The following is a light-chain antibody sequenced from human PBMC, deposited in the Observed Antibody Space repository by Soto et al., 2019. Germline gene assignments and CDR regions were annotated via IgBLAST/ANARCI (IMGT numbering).Light chain of an antibody. V-gene: IGKV3-15*01. CDR3: QQYNNWPIT. Sequence: IVMTQSPATLSVSPGERATLSCRANQSVSSNLAWYQQKPGQAPRLLIYGASTRATDIPARFSGSGSGTDFTLTISSLQSEDFAIYYCQQYNNWPITFGQGTRLEI. CDR2: GAS. J-gene: IGKJ5*01. CDR1: QSVSSN.